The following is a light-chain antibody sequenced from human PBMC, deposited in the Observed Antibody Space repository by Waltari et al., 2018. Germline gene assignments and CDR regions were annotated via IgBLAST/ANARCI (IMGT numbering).Light chain of an antibody. Sequence: QSALTQPASVSGSPGQSITISCTGTSSDVGGYDYVSWYQQHPGKAPKLIRYDVSNRPLEVSHRFSGSKSGNTASLTISGLQADDEAEYYCGSYTSSTTLAFGTGTKVTVL. CDR3: GSYTSSTTLA. J-gene: IGLJ1*01. CDR1: SSDVGGYDY. V-gene: IGLV2-14*03. CDR2: DVS.